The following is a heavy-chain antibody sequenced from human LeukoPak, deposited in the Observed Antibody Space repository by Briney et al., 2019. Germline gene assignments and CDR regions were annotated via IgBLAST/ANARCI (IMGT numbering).Heavy chain of an antibody. CDR3: ASSLDASGWYFGVY. J-gene: IGHJ4*02. CDR1: GGSISSYY. CDR2: IYTSGST. D-gene: IGHD6-19*01. Sequence: SETLSLTCTVSGGSISSYYWSWIRQPAGKGLEWIGRIYTSGSTNYNPSLKSRVTMSVDTSKNQFSLKLNSVTAADSALYFCASSLDASGWYFGVYWGQGTLVTVSS. V-gene: IGHV4-4*07.